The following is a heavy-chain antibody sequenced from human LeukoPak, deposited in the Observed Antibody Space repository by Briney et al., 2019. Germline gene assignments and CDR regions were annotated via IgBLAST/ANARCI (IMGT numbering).Heavy chain of an antibody. J-gene: IGHJ5*02. CDR2: IYSGGAK. CDR3: ARLEVRGVIGP. CDR1: VLTVNTNY. Sequence: QPGGSLRLSCAASVLTVNTNYMHCVRQAPGKGLEWLSVIYSGGAKYYADSVKGRFTISRDNSRNTLYLQMNDLRADDTAVYYCARLEVRGVIGPWGQGSLVTVSS. D-gene: IGHD3-10*01. V-gene: IGHV3-53*01.